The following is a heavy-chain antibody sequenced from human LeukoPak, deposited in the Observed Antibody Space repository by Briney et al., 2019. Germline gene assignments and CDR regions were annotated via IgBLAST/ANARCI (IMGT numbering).Heavy chain of an antibody. J-gene: IGHJ4*02. Sequence: GGSLRLSCVASGFSFSRDSMNWVRQAPGKGLEWVSYISYDSMIKYYADSVRGRFTISRDSAKDSLYLQMHTLRAEDTAVYYCVRDNPRCCGVIPANIDDYWGQGTLVTVSS. D-gene: IGHD2-15*01. V-gene: IGHV3-48*01. CDR1: GFSFSRDS. CDR2: ISYDSMIK. CDR3: VRDNPRCCGVIPANIDDY.